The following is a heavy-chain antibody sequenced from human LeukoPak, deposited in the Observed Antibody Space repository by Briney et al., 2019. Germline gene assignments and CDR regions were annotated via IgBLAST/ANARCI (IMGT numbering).Heavy chain of an antibody. J-gene: IGHJ5*02. CDR3: AKDRGVADYDNWFDP. CDR1: GFTFSSYA. CDR2: ISGSDGST. Sequence: GGSLRLSCAASGFTFSSYAMSWVRQAPGKGLEWVSAISGSDGSTYYADSVKGRFTISRDNSKNTLYLQMNSLRAEDTAVYYCAKDRGVADYDNWFDPWGQGTLVTVSS. D-gene: IGHD3-10*01. V-gene: IGHV3-23*01.